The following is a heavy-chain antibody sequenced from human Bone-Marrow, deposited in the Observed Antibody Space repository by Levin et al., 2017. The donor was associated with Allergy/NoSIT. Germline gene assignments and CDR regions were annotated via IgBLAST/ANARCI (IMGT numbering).Heavy chain of an antibody. J-gene: IGHJ6*03. D-gene: IGHD2-21*01. CDR3: ARVLQYSYYYTDV. Sequence: PSETLSLTCTVSGVSITSGSYYWSRIRQPAGKGLEWIGHSYTSGNITYNPSLKSRVTISLDTSKNQFSLKLRSVTAADTAVYYCARVLQYSYYYTDVWGKGTMVTVSS. CDR1: GVSITSGSYY. CDR2: SYTSGNI. V-gene: IGHV4-61*09.